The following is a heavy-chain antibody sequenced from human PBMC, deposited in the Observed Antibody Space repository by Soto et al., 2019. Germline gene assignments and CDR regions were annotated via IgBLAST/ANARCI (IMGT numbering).Heavy chain of an antibody. D-gene: IGHD6-13*01. J-gene: IGHJ5*02. Sequence: SETLSLTCTVSGGSISSYYWSWIRQPAGKGLEWIGHIYTSGSTNYNPSLKSRVTMSVATSKNQFSLKLSSVTAAGTAVYYCARFFSPGTGDWFDPWGQGTLVTVSS. CDR3: ARFFSPGTGDWFDP. CDR1: GGSISSYY. CDR2: IYTSGST. V-gene: IGHV4-4*07.